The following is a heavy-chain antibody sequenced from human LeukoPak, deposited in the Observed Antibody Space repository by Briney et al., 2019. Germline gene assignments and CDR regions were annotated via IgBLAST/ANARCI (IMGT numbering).Heavy chain of an antibody. CDR1: GGSISSALYH. J-gene: IGHJ5*02. CDR3: VRRLHQHFRGVSWFDP. D-gene: IGHD3-10*01. CDR2: VYYTGST. V-gene: IGHV4-39*07. Sequence: SETLSLTCTVSGGSISSALYHWGWIRQPPGKNLEWLGSVYYTGSTHNNPSLKSRVTISVDTSKNQFSLKLSSVTAADTAGYYCVRRLHQHFRGVSWFDPWGQGTLVTVSS.